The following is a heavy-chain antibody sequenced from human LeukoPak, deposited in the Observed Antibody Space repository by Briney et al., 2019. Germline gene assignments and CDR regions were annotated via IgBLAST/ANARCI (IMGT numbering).Heavy chain of an antibody. D-gene: IGHD5-12*01. Sequence: SETLSLTCTVSGGSINSNSNHWGWIRQPPGKGPEWIGSISYSGNTYYRSSLKSRVTISVDTSKNQFSLKLTSMTAEDTAVYYCARHSFEVATLTPFDSWGQGTLVTVPS. CDR3: ARHSFEVATLTPFDS. CDR2: ISYSGNT. CDR1: GGSINSNSNH. J-gene: IGHJ4*02. V-gene: IGHV4-39*01.